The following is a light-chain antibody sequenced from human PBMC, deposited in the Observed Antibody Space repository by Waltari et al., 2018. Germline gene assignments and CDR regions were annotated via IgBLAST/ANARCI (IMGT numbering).Light chain of an antibody. CDR3: NSRDSRGHPLV. J-gene: IGLJ1*01. V-gene: IGLV3-19*01. CDR1: SLRYYY. CDR2: GKH. Sequence: SSELTQDPVVSVALGQTVRITCQGDSLRYYYANWYHQKPGPAPVLVMYGKHNRHSVCPDRFSGAYSGTTGALIITGAQAEEEGDYYCNSRDSRGHPLVFGTGTKVTVL.